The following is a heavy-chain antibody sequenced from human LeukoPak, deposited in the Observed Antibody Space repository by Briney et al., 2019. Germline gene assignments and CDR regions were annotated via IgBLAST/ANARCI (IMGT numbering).Heavy chain of an antibody. CDR1: GFTFDDSA. CDR2: IRSRANRYAA. J-gene: IGHJ4*02. Sequence: GGSLRLSCAASGFTFDDSAVPWVRQASGKGLEWVGRIRSRANRYAAAYAASVKGRFTLSRDDSKNTAYLQMNSLTTEDTAVYYCTREQVVGDFDYWGQGTLVTVSS. V-gene: IGHV3-73*01. CDR3: TREQVVGDFDY. D-gene: IGHD6-6*01.